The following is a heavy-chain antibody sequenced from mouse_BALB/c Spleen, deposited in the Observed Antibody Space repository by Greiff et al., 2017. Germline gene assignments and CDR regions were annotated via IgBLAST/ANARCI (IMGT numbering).Heavy chain of an antibody. CDR1: GFSLTSYG. D-gene: IGHD1-1*01. Sequence: QVHVKQSGPGLVQPSQSLSITCTVSGFSLTSYGVHWVRQSPGKGLEWLGVIWSGGSTDYNAAFISRLSISKDNSKSQVFFKMNSLQANDTAIYYCARYYYGSREAMDYWGQGTSVTVSS. CDR2: IWSGGST. V-gene: IGHV2-2*02. CDR3: ARYYYGSREAMDY. J-gene: IGHJ4*01.